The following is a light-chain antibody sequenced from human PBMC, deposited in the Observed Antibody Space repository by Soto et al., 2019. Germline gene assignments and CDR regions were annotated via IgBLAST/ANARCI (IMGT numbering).Light chain of an antibody. V-gene: IGKV3-20*01. Sequence: EIVLTQSPGTLSLSPGERATLSCRASQSVSSSYLAWYQQKPGQAPRLLIYGASSRATGIPDRFSGSGSGTDFTLTISRLDPEDFAVYYCQPYGSSPWTFGPGTKVDIK. CDR2: GAS. CDR1: QSVSSSY. CDR3: QPYGSSPWT. J-gene: IGKJ1*01.